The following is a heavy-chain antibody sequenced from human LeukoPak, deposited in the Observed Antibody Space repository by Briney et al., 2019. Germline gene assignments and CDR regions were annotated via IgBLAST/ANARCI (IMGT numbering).Heavy chain of an antibody. V-gene: IGHV4-39*07. CDR2: IYYSGST. CDR3: ARDEGSSYPFDY. J-gene: IGHJ4*02. Sequence: PSETLSLTCTVSGGSISSSSYYWGWIREPPGKGLEWIGSIYYSGSTYYNPSLKSRVTISVDTSKNQFSLNLSSVTAADTAVYFCARDEGSSYPFDYWGQGTLVTVSS. D-gene: IGHD2-2*01. CDR1: GGSISSSSYY.